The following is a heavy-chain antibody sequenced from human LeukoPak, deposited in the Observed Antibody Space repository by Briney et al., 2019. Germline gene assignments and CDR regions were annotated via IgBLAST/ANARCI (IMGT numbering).Heavy chain of an antibody. J-gene: IGHJ4*02. D-gene: IGHD3-16*02. Sequence: GASVKVSCKVSGYTLTELSMHWVRQAPGKGLEWRGGFDPEDVETIYAQKFQGRVTMTEDTSTDTAYMELSSLRSEDTAVYYCATALDYVWGSYRYNGYPLLDYWGQGTLVTVSS. CDR3: ATALDYVWGSYRYNGYPLLDY. CDR1: GYTLTELS. CDR2: FDPEDVET. V-gene: IGHV1-24*01.